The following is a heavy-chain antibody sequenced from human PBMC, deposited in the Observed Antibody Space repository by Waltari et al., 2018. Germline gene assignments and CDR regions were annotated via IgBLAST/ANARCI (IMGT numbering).Heavy chain of an antibody. J-gene: IGHJ4*02. D-gene: IGHD3-16*01. CDR3: ARELLGGGAFDS. CDR1: GYTFTDHA. V-gene: IGHV7-4-1*02. Sequence: QVQLVQSGSELKKPGASVKVSCKASGYTFTDHAMNWVRQAPGQGLQFLGWINPNTPTPFYARGFAGRFVFSVDTSISTAYMYITSLKTEDTAVYYCARELLGGGAFDSWGQGTLVSVSS. CDR2: INPNTPTP.